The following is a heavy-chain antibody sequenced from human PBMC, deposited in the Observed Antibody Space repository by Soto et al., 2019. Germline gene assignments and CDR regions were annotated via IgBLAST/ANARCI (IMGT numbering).Heavy chain of an antibody. CDR3: CRVYNGNLANYFQY. D-gene: IGHD1-1*01. Sequence: EVQLVESGGGLVQPGGSLRLSCTASGFTFSDHNMDWVRQTPGKGLEWIGRSRDKGKSYTAEYAASMRGRFTISRDETKNLLYLQMDSLKTEDTAVYYCCRVYNGNLANYFQYWGQGTLVTVSS. CDR2: SRDKGKSYTA. V-gene: IGHV3-72*01. CDR1: GFTFSDHN. J-gene: IGHJ1*01.